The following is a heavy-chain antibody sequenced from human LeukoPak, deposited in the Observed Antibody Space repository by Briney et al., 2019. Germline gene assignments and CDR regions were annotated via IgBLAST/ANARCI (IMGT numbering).Heavy chain of an antibody. D-gene: IGHD1-14*01. V-gene: IGHV3-7*01. CDR2: IKQDGSEK. J-gene: IGHJ5*02. CDR3: ARSLSNRLLSQYNWFDL. CDR1: GFTFTSYW. Sequence: GGSLRLSCAVSGFTFTSYWMSWVRQAPGKGLEWVANIKQDGSEKYYVDSVKGRFTISRDNAKNSLYLQMDSLRAEDTAIYYCARSLSNRLLSQYNWFDLWGQGTLVTVSS.